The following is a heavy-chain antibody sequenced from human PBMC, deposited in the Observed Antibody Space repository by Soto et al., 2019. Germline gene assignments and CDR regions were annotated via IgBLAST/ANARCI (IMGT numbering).Heavy chain of an antibody. Sequence: GGSLRLSCAASGFTFSSYSMNWVRQAPGKGLEWVSYISSSSSTIYYADSVKGRFTISRDNAKNSLYLQMNSLRAEDTAVYYCARGYTWQAAAGFDYWGQGTLVTVSS. D-gene: IGHD6-13*01. CDR2: ISSSSSTI. CDR3: ARGYTWQAAAGFDY. V-gene: IGHV3-48*04. J-gene: IGHJ4*02. CDR1: GFTFSSYS.